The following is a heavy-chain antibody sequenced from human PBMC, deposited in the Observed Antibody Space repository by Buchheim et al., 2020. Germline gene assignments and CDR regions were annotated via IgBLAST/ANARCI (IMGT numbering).Heavy chain of an antibody. J-gene: IGHJ4*02. CDR3: ARYVGYCSTTNCYYFDY. D-gene: IGHD2-2*01. CDR1: GGSISSSNYY. V-gene: IGHV4-39*01. Sequence: QLQLQESGAGLVKPSETLSLTCTVSGGSISSSNYYWGWIRQPPGKGLEWIGNIHYTGSTYYNPSLKSRVTISVDTSQNQFSLKLSSVTAADTAVYYCARYVGYCSTTNCYYFDYWGLGTL. CDR2: IHYTGST.